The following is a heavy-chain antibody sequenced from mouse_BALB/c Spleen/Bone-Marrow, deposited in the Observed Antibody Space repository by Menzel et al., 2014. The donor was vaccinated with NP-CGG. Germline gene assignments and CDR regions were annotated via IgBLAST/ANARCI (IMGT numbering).Heavy chain of an antibody. J-gene: IGHJ4*01. D-gene: IGHD1-1*01. CDR1: GFTFSSYA. Sequence: EVKLVESGGGLVKPGGSLKLSCAASGFTFSSYAMSWVRQTPEKRLEWVAPISSGGSTYYPDSVKGRFTISRDNARNILYLQMSSLRSEDTAMYYCASLYFYGSSYYTMDYWGQGTSVTVSS. CDR3: ASLYFYGSSYYTMDY. V-gene: IGHV5-6-5*01. CDR2: ISSGGST.